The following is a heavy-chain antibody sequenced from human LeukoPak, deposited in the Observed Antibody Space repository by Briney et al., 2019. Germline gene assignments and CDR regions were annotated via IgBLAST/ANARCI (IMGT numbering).Heavy chain of an antibody. D-gene: IGHD4-11*01. CDR3: ARHHHDYSDYIDY. J-gene: IGHJ4*02. CDR1: GVSIVNSY. Sequence: SETLSLTCTVSGVSIVNSYWTWIRQPPGKGLEWIGYIYYTGSTNYHPSLKSRVTISVDTSKNQFSLKLSSVTAADTAVYYCARHHHDYSDYIDYWGQGTLVTVSS. CDR2: IYYTGST. V-gene: IGHV4-59*08.